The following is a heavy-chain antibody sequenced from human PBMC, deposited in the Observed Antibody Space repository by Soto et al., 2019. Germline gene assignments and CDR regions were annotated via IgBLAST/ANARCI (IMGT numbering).Heavy chain of an antibody. CDR2: IWYDGSNK. CDR3: ARDTYGMDV. V-gene: IGHV3-33*01. Sequence: GGSLRLSXAASGFTFSSYGMHWVRQAPGKGLEWVAVIWYDGSNKYYADSVKGRFTISRDNSKNTLYLQMNSLRAEDTAVYYCARDTYGMDVWGQGTTVTVSS. J-gene: IGHJ6*02. CDR1: GFTFSSYG.